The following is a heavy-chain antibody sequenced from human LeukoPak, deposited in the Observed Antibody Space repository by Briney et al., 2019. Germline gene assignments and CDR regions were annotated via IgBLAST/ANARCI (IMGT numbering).Heavy chain of an antibody. CDR2: IYHSGNT. J-gene: IGHJ6*03. Sequence: SETLSLTCAVSGYSISSGYYWAWIRQPPGKGLEWIGSIYHSGNTYYNPSLKSRVTISVDTCKNQFYLKMSSVTAADTAVYYCARDCRSSSCYYMGVWGKGTTVTVSS. CDR1: GYSISSGYY. CDR3: ARDCRSSSCYYMGV. V-gene: IGHV4-38-2*02. D-gene: IGHD2-2*01.